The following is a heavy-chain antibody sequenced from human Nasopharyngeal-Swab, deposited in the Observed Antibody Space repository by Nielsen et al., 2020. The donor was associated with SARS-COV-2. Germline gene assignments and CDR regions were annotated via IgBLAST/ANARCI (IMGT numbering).Heavy chain of an antibody. Sequence: GEFLKISCAASGFTFSNAWMSWVRQAPGKGLEWVAFIAHDASNEYYGDSVKGRFSISRDSSKNTLYLQMDSLRGEDTAVYYCARDAPAHYGAFYWGRGTLVTVSS. CDR2: IAHDASNE. V-gene: IGHV3-30*03. D-gene: IGHD4-17*01. CDR3: ARDAPAHYGAFY. J-gene: IGHJ4*02. CDR1: GFTFSNAW.